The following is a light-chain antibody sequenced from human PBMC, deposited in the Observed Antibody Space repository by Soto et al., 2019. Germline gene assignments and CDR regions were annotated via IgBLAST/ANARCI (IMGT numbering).Light chain of an antibody. J-gene: IGLJ1*01. CDR2: DVN. Sequence: QSVLTQPRSESGSPGQSVTISCTGGSSDVGGYNYVSRYQQHPGKAPKLIIHDVNKRPSGVPDRFSGSKSGNTASLTISGVQHADESDYYCCSYEAIYTPYVFGTGTKVTLL. V-gene: IGLV2-11*01. CDR3: CSYEAIYTPYV. CDR1: SSDVGGYNY.